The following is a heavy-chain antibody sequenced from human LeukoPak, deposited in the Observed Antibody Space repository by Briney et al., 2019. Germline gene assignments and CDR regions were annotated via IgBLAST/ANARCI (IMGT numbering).Heavy chain of an antibody. D-gene: IGHD6-13*01. Sequence: GPVKVSCKASGYTFTGYYMHWVRQAPGQGLEWMGIINPSGGSTSYAQKFQGRVTMTRDMSTSTVYMELSSLRSEDTAVYYCARDRSEQQLVYANQFDYWGQGTLVTVSS. V-gene: IGHV1-46*01. J-gene: IGHJ4*02. CDR2: INPSGGST. CDR3: ARDRSEQQLVYANQFDY. CDR1: GYTFTGYY.